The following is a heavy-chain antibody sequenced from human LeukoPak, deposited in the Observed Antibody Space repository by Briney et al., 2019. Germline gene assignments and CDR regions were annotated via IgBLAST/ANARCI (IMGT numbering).Heavy chain of an antibody. D-gene: IGHD6-13*01. CDR3: AKGFGARGGIAAAGFDY. CDR2: ISGSGVNT. CDR1: GFTLSSYP. V-gene: IGHV3-23*01. Sequence: QPGGSLRLSCVASGFTLSSYPLSWVRQAPGKGLEWVSAISGSGVNTYYADSVKGRFTISRDNSKNTLYLQMNSLRAEDTAVYYCAKGFGARGGIAAAGFDYWGQGTLVTVSS. J-gene: IGHJ4*02.